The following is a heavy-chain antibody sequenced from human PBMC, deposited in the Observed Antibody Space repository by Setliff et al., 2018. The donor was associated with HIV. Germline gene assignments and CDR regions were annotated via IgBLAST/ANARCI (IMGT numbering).Heavy chain of an antibody. Sequence: SVKVSCKASGFTFTSSAMQWVRQARGQRLEWIGWIVVGSGNTNYAQKFQERVTITRDMSTSTAYMELSSLRSEDTAVYYCAALDIVATRASYYFDYWGQGTLVTVSS. D-gene: IGHD5-12*01. V-gene: IGHV1-58*02. CDR1: GFTFTSSA. J-gene: IGHJ4*02. CDR3: AALDIVATRASYYFDY. CDR2: IVVGSGNT.